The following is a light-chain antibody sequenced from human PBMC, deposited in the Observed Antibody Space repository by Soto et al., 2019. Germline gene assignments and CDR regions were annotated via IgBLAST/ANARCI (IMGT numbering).Light chain of an antibody. CDR2: DAS. Sequence: DIVLTQSPATLSLNPGQGASLSCRASKSVGGDLVWYQQHPGQAPRLLIYDASNRATGIPARFSGSGSGTDFTLTISSLEPDDFAVYYCQQRADWPITFGQGTRLEIK. CDR1: KSVGGD. V-gene: IGKV3-11*01. CDR3: QQRADWPIT. J-gene: IGKJ5*01.